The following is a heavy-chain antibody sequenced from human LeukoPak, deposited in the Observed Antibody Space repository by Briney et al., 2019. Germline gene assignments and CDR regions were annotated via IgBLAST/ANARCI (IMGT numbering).Heavy chain of an antibody. CDR1: GYTFTSYG. D-gene: IGHD3-3*01. CDR3: AGSVYYDFWSGYGDYYYYGMDV. CDR2: ISAYNGNT. Sequence: GASVKVSCKASGYTFTSYGISWVRQAPGQGLEWMGWISAYNGNTNYAQKLQGRVTMTTDTSTSTAYMELRSLRSDDTAVYYCAGSVYYDFWSGYGDYYYYGMDVWGQGTTVTVSS. J-gene: IGHJ6*02. V-gene: IGHV1-18*01.